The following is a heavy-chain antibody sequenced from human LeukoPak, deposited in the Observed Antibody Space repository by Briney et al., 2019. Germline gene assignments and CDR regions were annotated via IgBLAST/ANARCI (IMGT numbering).Heavy chain of an antibody. J-gene: IGHJ4*02. D-gene: IGHD2-15*01. Sequence: SETLSLTCTVSGGSISSSSYYWGWIRQPPGKGLEWIGYIYHSGSTYYNPSLKSRVTISVDASKNQFSLKLSSVTAADTAVYYCANSGVSDYWGQGTLVTVSS. V-gene: IGHV4-39*07. CDR3: ANSGVSDY. CDR1: GGSISSSSYY. CDR2: IYHSGST.